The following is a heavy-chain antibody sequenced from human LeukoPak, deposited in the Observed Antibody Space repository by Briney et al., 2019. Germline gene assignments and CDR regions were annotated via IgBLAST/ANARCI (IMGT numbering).Heavy chain of an antibody. D-gene: IGHD3-10*01. CDR1: GFSLSNFQ. CDR2: ISLDGSTE. CDR3: MRDYMGWFDP. Sequence: GGSLRLSCVASGFSLSNFQMYWVRQAPGKGLEWVSIISLDGSTEFYADSVKGRFTISRGTASNTMHLEMNNLRIEDTAVYYCMRDYMGWFDPWGQGSLVTVSS. J-gene: IGHJ5*02. V-gene: IGHV3-30-3*01.